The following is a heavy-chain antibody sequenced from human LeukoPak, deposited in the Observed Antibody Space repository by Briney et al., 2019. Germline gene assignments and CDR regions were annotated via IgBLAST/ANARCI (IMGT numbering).Heavy chain of an antibody. V-gene: IGHV3-30-3*02. Sequence: PGGSLRLSCAASGFTFSNYGMLWVRQAPGKGLEWVAVISYDGSNKYYADSVKGRFTISRDNSRNTLYLQMNSLRAEDTAVYYCAKRALGYYDSSGYYLTSFDYWGQGTLVTVSS. J-gene: IGHJ4*02. CDR3: AKRALGYYDSSGYYLTSFDY. D-gene: IGHD3-22*01. CDR2: ISYDGSNK. CDR1: GFTFSNYG.